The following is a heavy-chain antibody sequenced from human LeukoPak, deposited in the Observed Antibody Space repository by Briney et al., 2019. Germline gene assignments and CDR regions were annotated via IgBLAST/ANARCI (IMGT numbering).Heavy chain of an antibody. V-gene: IGHV4-34*01. CDR3: ARACEVATICQAFDI. Sequence: PSETLSLTCAVYGGSFSGYYWSWIRQPPGKGLEWIGEINHSGSTNYNPSLKSRVTISVDTSKNQFSLKLSSVTAADTAVYYCARACEVATICQAFDIWGQGTMVTVSS. CDR1: GGSFSGYY. CDR2: INHSGST. D-gene: IGHD5-12*01. J-gene: IGHJ3*02.